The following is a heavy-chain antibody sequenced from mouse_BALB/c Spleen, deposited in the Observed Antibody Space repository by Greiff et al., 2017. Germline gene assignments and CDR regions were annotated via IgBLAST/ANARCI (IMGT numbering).Heavy chain of an antibody. J-gene: IGHJ4*01. Sequence: QVQLQQSGAELVKPGASVKLSCKASGYTFTSYYMYWVKQRPGQGLEWIGEINPSNGGTNFNEKFKSKATLTVDKSSSTAYMQLSSPTSEDSAVYYCTRSRGNYDYAMDYWGQGTSVTVSS. CDR3: TRSRGNYDYAMDY. CDR2: INPSNGGT. D-gene: IGHD1-1*01. CDR1: GYTFTSYY. V-gene: IGHV1S81*02.